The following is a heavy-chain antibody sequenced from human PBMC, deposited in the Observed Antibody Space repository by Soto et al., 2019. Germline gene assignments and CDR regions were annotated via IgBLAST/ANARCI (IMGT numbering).Heavy chain of an antibody. D-gene: IGHD3-9*01. J-gene: IGHJ4*02. CDR3: ARDKDWAFDY. CDR1: GFTFSSYS. Sequence: PGGSLRLSCVSSGFTFSSYSIVWVRQAPGKGLQWVSYIFVTGATIYYADFVKSRFTVSRDNAKNSVFLLMNSLRAEDTGIYYCARDKDWAFDYWGQGTLVTVSS. V-gene: IGHV3-48*03. CDR2: IFVTGATI.